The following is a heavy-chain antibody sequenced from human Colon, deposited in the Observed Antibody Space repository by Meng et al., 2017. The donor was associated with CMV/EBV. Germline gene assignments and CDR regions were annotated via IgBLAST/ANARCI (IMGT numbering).Heavy chain of an antibody. V-gene: IGHV3-23*01. CDR2: IGTSSAVT. CDR1: FSNYP. J-gene: IGHJ4*02. Sequence: FSNYPMSWVRLAPGKGLEWVSAIGTSSAVTYYADSVKGRCTISRDNSKNTLYLQMNSLGAEDTAVYYCAKGRVSHDGTAYSHRSFDSWGPGTLVTVSS. D-gene: IGHD3-22*01. CDR3: AKGRVSHDGTAYSHRSFDS.